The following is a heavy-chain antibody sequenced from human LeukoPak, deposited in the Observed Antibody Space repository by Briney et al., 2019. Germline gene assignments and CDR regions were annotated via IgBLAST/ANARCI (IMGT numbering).Heavy chain of an antibody. V-gene: IGHV4-34*01. CDR3: ARNYIRGHSYVFTRRENWFDP. CDR2: INHSGST. CDR1: GGSFSGYY. J-gene: IGHJ5*02. D-gene: IGHD5-18*01. Sequence: SETLSLTCAVYGGSFSGYYWSWIRQPPGKGLEWIGEINHSGSTNYNPSLKSRVTISVDTSKNQFSLKLSSVTAADTAVYYCARNYIRGHSYVFTRRENWFDPWGQGTLVTVSS.